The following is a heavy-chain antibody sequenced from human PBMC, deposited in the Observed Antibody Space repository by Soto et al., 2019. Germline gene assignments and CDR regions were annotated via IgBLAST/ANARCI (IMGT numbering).Heavy chain of an antibody. D-gene: IGHD3-3*01. V-gene: IGHV4-59*01. CDR3: ARVPGYYDFWAKHYYYYYGMDV. CDR2: IYYSGST. J-gene: IGHJ6*02. CDR1: GGSISSYY. Sequence: PSETLSLTCTVSGGSISSYYWSWIRQPPGKGLEWIGYIYYSGSTNYNPSLKSRVTISVDTSKNQFSLKLSSVTAADTAAYYCARVPGYYDFWAKHYYYYYGMDVWGQGTTVTVSS.